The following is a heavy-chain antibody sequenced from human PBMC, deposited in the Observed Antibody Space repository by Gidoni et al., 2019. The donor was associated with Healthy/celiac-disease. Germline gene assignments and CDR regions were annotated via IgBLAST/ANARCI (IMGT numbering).Heavy chain of an antibody. Sequence: QVQLQESGPGLVKPSQTLSLTCTVSGGSISSGGYYWSWIRQHPGKGLEWIGYIYYSGSTYYNPSLKSRVTISVDTSKNQFSLKLSSVTAADTAVYYCASGEGREWELPNPFDYWGQGTLVTVSS. CDR3: ASGEGREWELPNPFDY. D-gene: IGHD1-26*01. J-gene: IGHJ4*02. V-gene: IGHV4-31*03. CDR1: GGSISSGGYY. CDR2: IYYSGST.